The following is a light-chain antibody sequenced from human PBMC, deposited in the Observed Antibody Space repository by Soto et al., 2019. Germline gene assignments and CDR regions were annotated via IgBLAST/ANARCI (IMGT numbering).Light chain of an antibody. V-gene: IGLV2-23*01. J-gene: IGLJ1*01. CDR2: AGS. CDR3: CSYAGSNNYV. CDR1: SSDVGNYNL. Sequence: QSALTQPASVSGSPGQSITISCTGTSSDVGNYNLVSWYQQHPGKAPKVMIYAGSNRPSGVSHRFSGFKSGNTASLTISGLQAEDEADYHCCSYAGSNNYVFGTGTKLTVL.